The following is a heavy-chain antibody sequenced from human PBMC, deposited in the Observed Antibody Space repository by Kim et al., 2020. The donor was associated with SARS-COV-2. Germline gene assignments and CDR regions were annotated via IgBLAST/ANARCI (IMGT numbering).Heavy chain of an antibody. J-gene: IGHJ5*02. CDR1: GGSFSGYY. CDR2: INHSGST. D-gene: IGHD3-16*02. CDR3: ARGRGGGVIVLGNWFDP. Sequence: SETLSLTCAVYGGSFSGYYWSWIRQPPGKGLEWIGEINHSGSTNYNPSLKSRVTISVDTSKNQFSLKLSSVTAADTAVYYCARGRGGGVIVLGNWFDPWG. V-gene: IGHV4-34*01.